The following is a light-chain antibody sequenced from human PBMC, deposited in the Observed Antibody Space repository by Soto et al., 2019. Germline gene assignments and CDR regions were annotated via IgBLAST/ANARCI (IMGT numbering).Light chain of an antibody. CDR3: QQRSNWPPWT. Sequence: VLTQSLATVSLKHGERATLSCRARQSVSTYFAWYQQKHGQAPRLLIHGASTRATGTAARFSGSGSGTEFTLTISGLQSEDFAVYYCQQRSNWPPWTFGQGSIADIK. V-gene: IGKV3-11*01. CDR1: QSVSTY. CDR2: GAS. J-gene: IGKJ1*01.